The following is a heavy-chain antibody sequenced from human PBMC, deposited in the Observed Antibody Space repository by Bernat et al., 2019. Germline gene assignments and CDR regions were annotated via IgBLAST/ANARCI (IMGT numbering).Heavy chain of an antibody. Sequence: QVQLVESGGGVVQPGRSLRLSCAASGFTFSSYGMHWVRQAPGKGLEWVAVISYDGSNKYYADSVKGRFTISRDNSKNTLYLQMNSLRAEDTAVYYCAKDLGLSRIYYGSGGVFDYWGQGTLVTVSS. CDR2: ISYDGSNK. D-gene: IGHD3-10*01. CDR1: GFTFSSYG. J-gene: IGHJ4*02. CDR3: AKDLGLSRIYYGSGGVFDY. V-gene: IGHV3-30*18.